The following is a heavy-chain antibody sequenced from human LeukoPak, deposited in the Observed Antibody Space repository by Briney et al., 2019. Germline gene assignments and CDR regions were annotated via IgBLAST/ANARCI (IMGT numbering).Heavy chain of an antibody. V-gene: IGHV4-39*01. J-gene: IGHJ4*02. D-gene: IGHD1-26*01. CDR1: GDSITTTNCY. CDR3: ARAPVGFAKGYFDY. Sequence: SETLSLTCTVSGDSITTTNCYWDWIRQPPGEGLEWIGSIHHSGSTYFNPSLKRRVSISVDTSKSQFSLRLSSVTAADTAVYYCARAPVGFAKGYFDYWGQGTLVTVSS. CDR2: IHHSGST.